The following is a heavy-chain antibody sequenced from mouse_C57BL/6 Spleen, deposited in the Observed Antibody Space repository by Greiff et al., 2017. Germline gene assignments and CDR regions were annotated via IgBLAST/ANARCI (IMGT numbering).Heavy chain of an antibody. V-gene: IGHV5-17*01. D-gene: IGHD1-1*01. J-gene: IGHJ1*03. CDR1: GFTFSDYG. CDR2: ISSGSSTI. Sequence: EVKVVASGGGLVKPGGSLKLSCAASGFTFSDYGMHWVRQAPEKGLEWVAYISSGSSTIYSADTVKGRFTFSRDNAKNTLFLQMISLRSEDTAMYYCARNYGSSYWYVDVWGTGTTVTVSS. CDR3: ARNYGSSYWYVDV.